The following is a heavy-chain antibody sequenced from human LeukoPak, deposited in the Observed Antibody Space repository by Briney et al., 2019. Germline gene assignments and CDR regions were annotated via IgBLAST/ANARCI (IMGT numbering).Heavy chain of an antibody. CDR2: IYYSGST. V-gene: IGHV4-39*01. CDR3: ASGVPRITIFGVVKAGEGF. J-gene: IGHJ4*02. Sequence: SETLSLTCTVSGGSISSSSYCWGWIRQPPGKGLEWIGSIYYSGSTYYNPSLKSRVTISVDTSKNQFSLKLSSVTAADTAVYYCASGVPRITIFGVVKAGEGFWGQGTLVTVSS. D-gene: IGHD3-3*01. CDR1: GGSISSSSYC.